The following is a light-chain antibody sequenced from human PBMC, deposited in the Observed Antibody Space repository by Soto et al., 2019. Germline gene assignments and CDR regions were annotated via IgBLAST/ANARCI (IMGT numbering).Light chain of an antibody. CDR3: QQYGTSPRT. CDR1: QSVRSSY. V-gene: IGKV3-20*01. Sequence: EIVLTQSPGTLSLSPGERATLSCRASQSVRSSYLAWYQQKLVQAPRLLIYGVSNRATGIPDRFSGSGSGTDFTLTISRLESEDFAVYYCQQYGTSPRTFGQGTKVEIK. J-gene: IGKJ1*01. CDR2: GVS.